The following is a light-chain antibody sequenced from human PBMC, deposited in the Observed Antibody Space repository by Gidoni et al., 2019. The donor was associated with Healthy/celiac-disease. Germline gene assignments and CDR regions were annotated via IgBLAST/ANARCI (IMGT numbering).Light chain of an antibody. Sequence: VLTQSPGTLSLSPGERATLSCRASQSVSSSYIAWYQQKPGQAPRLLIYGASSRATGIPDRFRGSGSGTDFTLTISRLEPEDVAVYYCQQYGSSPPYTFGQGTKLEIK. V-gene: IGKV3-20*01. CDR1: QSVSSSY. CDR2: GAS. J-gene: IGKJ2*01. CDR3: QQYGSSPPYT.